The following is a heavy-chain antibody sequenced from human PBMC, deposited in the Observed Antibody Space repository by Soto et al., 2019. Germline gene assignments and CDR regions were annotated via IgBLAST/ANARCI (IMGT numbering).Heavy chain of an antibody. Sequence: SETLSLTCPVSGASICSGDYYWSWIRQHPGKGLEWIGYIYYSGGTYYNPSLKSRVTISVDTSKNQFSLELSSVTAADTAVYYCASIYDSSGYYYGNNWFDPWGQGTLVTVSS. CDR3: ASIYDSSGYYYGNNWFDP. J-gene: IGHJ5*02. D-gene: IGHD3-22*01. CDR1: GASICSGDYY. V-gene: IGHV4-31*02. CDR2: IYYSGGT.